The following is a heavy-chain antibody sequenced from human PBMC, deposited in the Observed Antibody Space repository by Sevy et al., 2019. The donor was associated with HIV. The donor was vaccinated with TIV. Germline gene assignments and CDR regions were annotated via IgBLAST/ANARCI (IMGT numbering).Heavy chain of an antibody. CDR2: INADGTEK. CDR3: ARDNATVSRRGLRYYYYGTDV. CDR1: GFTFSTYC. J-gene: IGHJ6*02. V-gene: IGHV3-7*01. D-gene: IGHD2-2*01. Sequence: GESLKISCAASGFTFSTYCMSWFRQAPGKGLEWVANINADGTEKFYVDSVKGRFTMSRDNAKNSLYLQMNSLRAEDAAVYYCARDNATVSRRGLRYYYYGTDVWGQGTTVTVSS.